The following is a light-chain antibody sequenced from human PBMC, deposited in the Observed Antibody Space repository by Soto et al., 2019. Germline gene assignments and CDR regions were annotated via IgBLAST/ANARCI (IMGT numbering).Light chain of an antibody. V-gene: IGLV2-14*01. CDR1: SSDVGGYNY. J-gene: IGLJ1*01. CDR3: SSYTSSSTLLYV. Sequence: QSALTQPASVSGSPGQSITISCTGTSSDVGGYNYVSWYQQHQGKAPKLMIYDVSNRPSGGSNRFSGSKSGNTASLTISGLQAEDEADYYCSSYTSSSTLLYVFGTGTKLTVL. CDR2: DVS.